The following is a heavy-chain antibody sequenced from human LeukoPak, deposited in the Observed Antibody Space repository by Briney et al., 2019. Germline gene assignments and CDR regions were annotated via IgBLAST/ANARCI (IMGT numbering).Heavy chain of an antibody. Sequence: GGSLRLSCAASGFTFSSYWVSWVRQAPGKGLEWVANIKQDGSEKYYVDSVKGRFTISRDNAKNSLYLQMNSLRAEDTAVYYCARNLGDAFDIWGQGTMVTVSS. D-gene: IGHD7-27*01. V-gene: IGHV3-7*01. CDR1: GFTFSSYW. CDR2: IKQDGSEK. CDR3: ARNLGDAFDI. J-gene: IGHJ3*02.